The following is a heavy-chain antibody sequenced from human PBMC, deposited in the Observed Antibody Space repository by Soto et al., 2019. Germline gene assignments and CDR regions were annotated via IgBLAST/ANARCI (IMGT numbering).Heavy chain of an antibody. CDR1: GYSFAGYW. D-gene: IGHD3-22*01. CDR3: ARQIYDSDTGPNFQYYFDS. V-gene: IGHV5-10-1*01. Sequence: VGSVKISCKGSGYSFAGYWITWVRQKPGKGLEWMGRIDPSDSQTYYSPSFRGHVTISATKSITTVFLQWSSLRASDTAMYYCARQIYDSDTGPNFQYYFDSWGQGTPVTVSS. J-gene: IGHJ4*02. CDR2: IDPSDSQT.